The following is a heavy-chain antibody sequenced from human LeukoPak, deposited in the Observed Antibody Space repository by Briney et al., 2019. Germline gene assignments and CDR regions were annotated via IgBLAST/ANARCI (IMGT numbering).Heavy chain of an antibody. CDR3: ARVRGGSGSYLFDY. CDR2: ISYDGSNK. D-gene: IGHD3-10*01. V-gene: IGHV3-30-3*01. J-gene: IGHJ4*02. CDR1: GFTFSSYA. Sequence: GGSLRLSCAASGFTFSSYAMHWVRQAPGKGLEWVAVISYDGSNKYYADSVKGRFTISGDNSKNTLYLQMNSLRAEDTAVYYCARVRGGSGSYLFDYWGQGTLVTVPS.